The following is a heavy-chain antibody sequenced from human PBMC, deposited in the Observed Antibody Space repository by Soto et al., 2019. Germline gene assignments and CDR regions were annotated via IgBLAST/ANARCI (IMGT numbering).Heavy chain of an antibody. D-gene: IGHD3-10*02. Sequence: QITLKESGPTLVKPTQTLTLTCTFSGLSLSTSGEAVGWIRQPPGKALEWLALIYWDDDKRYNPTLKTRLTITKDNSKTQVVLTLTNMDPVDTATYYCANYVSTSPAGWFDPWGQGNLVTVSS. J-gene: IGHJ5*02. CDR1: GLSLSTSGEA. CDR3: ANYVSTSPAGWFDP. CDR2: IYWDDDK. V-gene: IGHV2-5*02.